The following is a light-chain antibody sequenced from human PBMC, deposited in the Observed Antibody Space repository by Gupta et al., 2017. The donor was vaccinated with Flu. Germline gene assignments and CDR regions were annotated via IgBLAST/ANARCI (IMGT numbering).Light chain of an antibody. CDR3: ASYTVDTPYV. Sequence: QSALTQPASVSGAPGQSITISCTGTATDIGKYNYVSWYQQRPGRAPRLLIFEVNTRPAVISSRFSGSKSGASASLTISGLQIDDEADYFCASYTVDTPYVFGTGTNLTV. CDR1: ATDIGKYNY. J-gene: IGLJ1*01. V-gene: IGLV2-14*01. CDR2: EVN.